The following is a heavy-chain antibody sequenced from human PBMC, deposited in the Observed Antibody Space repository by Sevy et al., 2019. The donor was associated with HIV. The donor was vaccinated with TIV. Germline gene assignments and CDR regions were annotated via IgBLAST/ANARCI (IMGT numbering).Heavy chain of an antibody. J-gene: IGHJ6*02. CDR3: TRVEGAADWGMDV. Sequence: LAGGSLRLSCTASGFTFGGYTMSWVRQAPGKGLERVAFIRGKPYGGTTEYAASVKGRFTISRDDSKSIAYLQMNSLNTEDTAVYYCTRVEGAADWGMDVWGQRTTVTVSS. CDR1: GFTFGGYT. CDR2: IRGKPYGGTT. V-gene: IGHV3-49*04. D-gene: IGHD1-26*01.